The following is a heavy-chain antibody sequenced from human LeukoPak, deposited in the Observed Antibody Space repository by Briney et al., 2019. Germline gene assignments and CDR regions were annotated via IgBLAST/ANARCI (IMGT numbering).Heavy chain of an antibody. Sequence: SETLSLTCAVYGGSFSGYYWSWIRQPPGKGLEWIGEINHSGSTNYNPSLKSRVTISVDTSKNQFSLKLSSVTAADTAVYYCARVSPIYCSSTSCYRYFDYWGQGTLVTVSS. CDR2: INHSGST. CDR1: GGSFSGYY. D-gene: IGHD2-2*02. CDR3: ARVSPIYCSSTSCYRYFDY. V-gene: IGHV4-34*01. J-gene: IGHJ4*02.